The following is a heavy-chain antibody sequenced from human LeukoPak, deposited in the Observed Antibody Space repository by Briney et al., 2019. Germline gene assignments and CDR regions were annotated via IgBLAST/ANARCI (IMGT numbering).Heavy chain of an antibody. CDR1: HYTFTNYW. Sequence: GESLKISCNGSHYTFTNYWIGWVRQVPGRGLEWMGINYPIDSDTKYSPSFQGQVTISADRSINTAYLQWSSLQASDTGIYYCAGRRISLFGFFLGSGTFDLWGQGTLVTVSS. D-gene: IGHD3-3*01. J-gene: IGHJ3*01. V-gene: IGHV5-51*01. CDR3: AGRRISLFGFFLGSGTFDL. CDR2: NYPIDSDT.